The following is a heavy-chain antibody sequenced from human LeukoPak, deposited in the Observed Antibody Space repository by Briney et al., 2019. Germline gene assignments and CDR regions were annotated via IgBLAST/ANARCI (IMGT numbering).Heavy chain of an antibody. V-gene: IGHV1-2*02. CDR1: GYTFTGYY. Sequence: AGGSLRLSCAASGYTFTGYYMHWVRQAPGQGLEWMGWINPNSGGTNYAQKFQGRVTMTRDTSISTAYMELSRLRSDDTAVYYCARDDPYYYDSSGYYPFDYWGQGTLVTVSS. J-gene: IGHJ4*02. CDR2: INPNSGGT. D-gene: IGHD3-22*01. CDR3: ARDDPYYYDSSGYYPFDY.